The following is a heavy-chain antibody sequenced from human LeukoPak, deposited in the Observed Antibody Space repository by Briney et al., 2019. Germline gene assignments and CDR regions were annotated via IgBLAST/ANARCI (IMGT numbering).Heavy chain of an antibody. J-gene: IGHJ4*02. D-gene: IGHD2-15*01. CDR1: GYIFTGYY. Sequence: ASVKVSCKASGYIFTGYYLHWVRQAPGQGLEWMGWINPKSGGTKYAKKFQGRVTMTSDTSISTAYMEMSSLRSDDTAVYYCARGPYCNGGTCYSQYFDYWGQGTLVTVSS. CDR3: ARGPYCNGGTCYSQYFDY. CDR2: INPKSGGT. V-gene: IGHV1-2*02.